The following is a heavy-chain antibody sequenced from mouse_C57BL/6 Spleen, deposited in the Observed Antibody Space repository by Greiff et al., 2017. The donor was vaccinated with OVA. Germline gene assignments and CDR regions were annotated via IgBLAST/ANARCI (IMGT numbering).Heavy chain of an antibody. Sequence: QVQLQQPGAELVRPGSSVKLSCKASGYTFTSYWMHWVKQRPIQGLEWIGNIDPSDSETHYNQKFKDKATLTVDKSSSTAYMQLSSLTSEDSAVYSCVWSSIITTRYFDVWGTGTTVTVSS. CDR3: VWSSIITTRYFDV. V-gene: IGHV1-52*01. J-gene: IGHJ1*03. CDR2: IDPSDSET. D-gene: IGHD2-4*01. CDR1: GYTFTSYW.